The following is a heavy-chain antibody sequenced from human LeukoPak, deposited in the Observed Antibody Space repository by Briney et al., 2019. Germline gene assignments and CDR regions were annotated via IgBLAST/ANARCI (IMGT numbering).Heavy chain of an antibody. CDR3: ARETPEYD. CDR2: ISSSSSTI. V-gene: IGHV3-48*02. Sequence: PGRSLRLSCAASGFTFSSYSMNWVRQAPGKGLEWVSYISSSSSTIYYADSVKGRFTISRDNAKNPLYLQMNSLRDEDTAVYYCARETPEYDWGQGTLVTVSS. D-gene: IGHD6-6*01. CDR1: GFTFSSYS. J-gene: IGHJ4*02.